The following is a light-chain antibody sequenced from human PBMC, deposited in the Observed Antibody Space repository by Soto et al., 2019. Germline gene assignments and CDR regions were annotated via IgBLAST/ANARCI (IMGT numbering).Light chain of an antibody. Sequence: SYELTQPPSVSVAPGQTARITCGRNNIGSKSVHWYQQKPGQAPVLVVYDDSDRPSGIPERFSGSNSGNTATLTIIRVEAGDEADYYCQVWDSSSDPHVFGTGTKVTVL. CDR3: QVWDSSSDPHV. J-gene: IGLJ1*01. CDR2: DDS. CDR1: NIGSKS. V-gene: IGLV3-21*02.